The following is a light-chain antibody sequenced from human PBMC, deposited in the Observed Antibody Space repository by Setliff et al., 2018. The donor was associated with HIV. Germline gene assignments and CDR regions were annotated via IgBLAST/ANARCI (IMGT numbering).Light chain of an antibody. Sequence: QSVLTQPPSASGSPGQSVTISCTGTSSDVGGYNYVSWYQQHPGKAPKLMICEVSKRPSGVPDRFSGSKSGNTASLTVSGLQAEDEADYYCYSYTITSTLVFGTGTKVTVL. CDR2: EVS. J-gene: IGLJ1*01. CDR1: SSDVGGYNY. V-gene: IGLV2-8*01. CDR3: YSYTITSTLV.